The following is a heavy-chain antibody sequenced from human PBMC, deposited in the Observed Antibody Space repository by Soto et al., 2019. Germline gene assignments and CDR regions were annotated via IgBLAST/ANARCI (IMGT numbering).Heavy chain of an antibody. CDR1: GGTFSSYV. J-gene: IGHJ5*01. D-gene: IGHD1-26*01. CDR3: ARSDSQYNGEIES. CDR2: IIPLFGTP. Sequence: SVKVSCKASGGTFSSYVINWVRQAPGQGLEWMGGIIPLFGTPNYAQKFQGRVTITADKSTTTAYMDLSSLRSDDTAVYYCARSDSQYNGEIESWGQGTLVTVSS. V-gene: IGHV1-69*06.